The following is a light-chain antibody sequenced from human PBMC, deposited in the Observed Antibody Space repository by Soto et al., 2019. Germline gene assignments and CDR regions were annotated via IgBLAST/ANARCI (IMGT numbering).Light chain of an antibody. CDR3: GSYTTSGSVV. Sequence: QSALTQPASVSGSPGQSIAISCIGTSSDVGAYNYVSWYQQHPGKAPKLVIYDVNNRPSGVSNRFSGSKSGNTASLTISGLQAEDEADYYYGSYTTSGSVVFGGGTQLTVL. V-gene: IGLV2-14*03. CDR2: DVN. J-gene: IGLJ2*01. CDR1: SSDVGAYNY.